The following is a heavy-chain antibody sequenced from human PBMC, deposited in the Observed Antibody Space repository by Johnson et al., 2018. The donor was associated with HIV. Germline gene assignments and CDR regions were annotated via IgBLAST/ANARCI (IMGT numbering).Heavy chain of an antibody. CDR3: ARDDRELDAFDI. J-gene: IGHJ3*02. D-gene: IGHD1-26*01. CDR1: GFTFDDYA. CDR2: ISWNSGSI. V-gene: IGHV3-9*01. Sequence: VQLVESGGGLVQPGRSLRLSCAASGFTFDDYAMHWVRQAPGKGLEWVSGISWNSGSIGYADSVKGRFTISRDNAKNSLYLQMNSLRAEATAVYYCARDDRELDAFDIWGQGTMVSVSS.